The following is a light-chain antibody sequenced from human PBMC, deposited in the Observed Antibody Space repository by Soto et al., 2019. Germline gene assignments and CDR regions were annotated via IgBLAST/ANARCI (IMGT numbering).Light chain of an antibody. CDR2: KVS. V-gene: IGKV2-30*02. J-gene: IGKJ1*01. Sequence: DVVMTQSPLSLPVTLGQPASISCRSNQSLVHSDGTAYFSWFQQRPGRSPRRLIYKVSNPDSGVPARFSGSGSGTDFALKISRVEAEDFATYYCQQYNIYSWTFGQGTKV. CDR3: QQYNIYSWT. CDR1: QSLVHSDGTAY.